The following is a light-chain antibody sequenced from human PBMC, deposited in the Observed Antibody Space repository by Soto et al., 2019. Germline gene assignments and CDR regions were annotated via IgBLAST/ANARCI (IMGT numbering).Light chain of an antibody. J-gene: IGLJ2*01. Sequence: QSALTQPASVSGSPGQSITISCTATSSDVGDYKYVSWYQQYTGKAPKLMIYEVFNRPSGVSNRFSGSKSGYTASLIISGLQAEDEADYYCSSYTSGSTLVFGGGTKLTVL. CDR3: SSYTSGSTLV. V-gene: IGLV2-14*01. CDR1: SSDVGDYKY. CDR2: EVF.